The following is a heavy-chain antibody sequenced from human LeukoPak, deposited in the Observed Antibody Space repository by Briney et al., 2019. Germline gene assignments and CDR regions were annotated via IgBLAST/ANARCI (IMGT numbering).Heavy chain of an antibody. D-gene: IGHD6-13*01. CDR1: GYSFTSYW. CDR2: IYPGDSDT. Sequence: GESLKISCKGSGYSFTSYWIGWVRQMPGKGLEWMGIIYPGDSDTRYSPSFQGQVTISADKSISTAYLQRSSLKASDTAMYYCARLRIAAAGTGGPPGYWGQGTLVIVSS. V-gene: IGHV5-51*01. J-gene: IGHJ4*02. CDR3: ARLRIAAAGTGGPPGY.